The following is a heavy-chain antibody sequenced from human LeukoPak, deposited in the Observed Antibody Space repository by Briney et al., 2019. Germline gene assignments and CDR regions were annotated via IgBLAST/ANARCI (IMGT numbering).Heavy chain of an antibody. D-gene: IGHD4-17*01. CDR2: ISGSGAGT. CDR1: GFTFSSSA. J-gene: IGHJ4*02. V-gene: IGHV3-23*01. Sequence: LSGGSLRLSCAASGFTFSSSAMSWVRQAPGKGLEWVSGISGSGAGTKHADSVKGRFTIPRDNSKNTLYLQMNSLRVEDTAVYYCAKHVGNDYGRPFDYWGQGTLVTVSS. CDR3: AKHVGNDYGRPFDY.